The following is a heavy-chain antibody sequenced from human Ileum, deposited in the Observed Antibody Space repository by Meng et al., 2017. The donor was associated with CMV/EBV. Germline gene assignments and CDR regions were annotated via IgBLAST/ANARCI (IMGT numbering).Heavy chain of an antibody. D-gene: IGHD6-13*01. CDR2: ISSSGSTI. Sequence: GGSLRLSCAASGFTFSSYEMNWVRQAPGKGLEWVSYISSSGSTIYYADSVKGRFTISRDNAKNSLYLQMNSLRAEDTAVYYCARHSSSFIDYWGQGTLVTVSS. V-gene: IGHV3-48*03. J-gene: IGHJ4*02. CDR3: ARHSSSFIDY. CDR1: GFTFSSYE.